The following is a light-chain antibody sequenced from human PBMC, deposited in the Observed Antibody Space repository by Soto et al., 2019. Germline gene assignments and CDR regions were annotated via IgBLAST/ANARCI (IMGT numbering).Light chain of an antibody. CDR1: QAIENN. Sequence: AIQMTQSPSSLSASVGDRVSIACRASQAIENNLGWFQQKPGQAPKLLIYAASTLHTGVPSRFSCSGSGTEFTITIRSLQPEDFAVYYCLQNHDYPRTFGQGTKLEIK. CDR3: LQNHDYPRT. V-gene: IGKV1-6*01. J-gene: IGKJ2*01. CDR2: AAS.